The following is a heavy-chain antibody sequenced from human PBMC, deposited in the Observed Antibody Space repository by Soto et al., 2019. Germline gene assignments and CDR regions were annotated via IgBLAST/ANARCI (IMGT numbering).Heavy chain of an antibody. D-gene: IGHD1-26*01. CDR1: NFTFSNFG. CDR3: AKDGADTGTYYFDY. J-gene: IGHJ4*02. V-gene: IGHV3-30*18. CDR2: ISNDGSNR. Sequence: QVQLVESGGGVVQPGRSLRLSCAASNFTFSNFGMHLVRQAPGKGLECVALISNDGSNRYSTDAVKGRFTISSDNSRNTLSLQMNSLRADDTAVYYCAKDGADTGTYYFDYWGQGTLITVSS.